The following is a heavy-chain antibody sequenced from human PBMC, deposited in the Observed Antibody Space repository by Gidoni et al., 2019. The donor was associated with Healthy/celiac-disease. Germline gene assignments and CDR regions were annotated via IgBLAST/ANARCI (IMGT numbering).Heavy chain of an antibody. Sequence: QVQLVASGGGVVQPGRYLRLSCAASVFTFSSYAMHWVRQAPGQGLVWVAVISYDGSNKYYADSVKGRFTISRDNSKNTLYLQMNSRRAEDTAVYYCASSIQLWLHFDYWGQGPLVTVSS. V-gene: IGHV3-30-3*01. CDR1: VFTFSSYA. J-gene: IGHJ4*02. CDR2: ISYDGSNK. CDR3: ASSIQLWLHFDY. D-gene: IGHD5-18*01.